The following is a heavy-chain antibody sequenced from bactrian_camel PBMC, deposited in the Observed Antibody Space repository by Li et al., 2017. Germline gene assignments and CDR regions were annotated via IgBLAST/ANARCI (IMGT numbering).Heavy chain of an antibody. CDR1: GFIFGDSG. V-gene: IGHV3S1*01. CDR3: DGGMGWNY. D-gene: IGHD5*01. Sequence: HVQLVESGGGEVQPGGSLRLSCGASGFIFGDSGLSWVRQAPGKGLEWVASISSGGDKLFYADSVKGRFHISRDNAKNQLYLQMNSLKTEDSAVYHFDGGMGWNYWGQGTQVTVS. J-gene: IGHJ4*01. CDR2: ISSGGDKL.